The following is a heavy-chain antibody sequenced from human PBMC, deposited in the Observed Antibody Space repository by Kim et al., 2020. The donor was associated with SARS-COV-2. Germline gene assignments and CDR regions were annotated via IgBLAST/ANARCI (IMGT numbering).Heavy chain of an antibody. J-gene: IGHJ5*02. CDR2: IYPGDSDT. CDR1: GYSFTSYW. D-gene: IGHD1-26*01. V-gene: IGHV5-51*01. Sequence: GESLKISCKDSGYSFTSYWIGWVRQMPGKGLEWMGIIYPGDSDTRYNPSFQGHVTISADKSISTAYLQWSSLKASDTAMYYCARRDLGPTHWLDPWGQGTLVTVSS. CDR3: ARRDLGPTHWLDP.